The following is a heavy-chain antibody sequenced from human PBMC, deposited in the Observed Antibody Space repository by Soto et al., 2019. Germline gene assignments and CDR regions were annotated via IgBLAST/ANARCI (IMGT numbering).Heavy chain of an antibody. CDR1: GFSLSTSGVG. V-gene: IGHV2-5*02. CDR2: IYWDDDK. Sequence: QITLKESGPTLVKPTQTLTLTCTFSGFSLSTSGVGVAWIRQPPGKALEWLALIYWDDDKRYRPCLETRLTITTDTSKNPVVLTMTNVDSVDTATYYCAYLPCSGGSCYWFSYSGMDVWGQGTTVIVSS. D-gene: IGHD2-15*01. CDR3: AYLPCSGGSCYWFSYSGMDV. J-gene: IGHJ6*02.